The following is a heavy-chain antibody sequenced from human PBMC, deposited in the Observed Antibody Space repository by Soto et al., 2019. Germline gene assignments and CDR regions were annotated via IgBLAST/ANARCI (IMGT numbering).Heavy chain of an antibody. CDR1: GGTFSSYA. CDR3: ATVMVRGVNYGMDV. J-gene: IGHJ6*02. D-gene: IGHD3-10*01. CDR2: IIPIFGTA. Sequence: SVKVSCKASGGTFSSYAISWVRQAPGQGLEWMGGIIPIFGTANYAQKFQGRVTITADESTSTAYMELSSLRSEDTAVYCCATVMVRGVNYGMDVWGQGTTVTVSS. V-gene: IGHV1-69*13.